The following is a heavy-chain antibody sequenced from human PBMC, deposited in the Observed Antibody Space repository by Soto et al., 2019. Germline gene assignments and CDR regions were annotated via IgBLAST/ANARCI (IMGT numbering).Heavy chain of an antibody. J-gene: IGHJ6*02. CDR2: ISSSGSTI. CDR3: ASSGAAAGFQAPKGEDYGMDV. V-gene: IGHV3-11*01. D-gene: IGHD6-13*01. Sequence: GGSLRLSCAASGFTFSDYYMSWIRQAPGKGLEWVSYISSSGSTIYYADSVKGRFTISRDNAKNSLYLQMNSVRAEDTAVYYCASSGAAAGFQAPKGEDYGMDVWGQGTTVTVSS. CDR1: GFTFSDYY.